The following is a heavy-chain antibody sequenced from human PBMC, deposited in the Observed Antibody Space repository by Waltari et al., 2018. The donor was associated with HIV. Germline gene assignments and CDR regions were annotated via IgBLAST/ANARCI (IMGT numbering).Heavy chain of an antibody. CDR3: AKALQEGHPIFQLMDY. CDR2: ISYDGGNK. Sequence: QVQLVESGGGVVQPGRALRLSCVASGCTFSSYGTHWVRQAPGKGLEWVAAISYDGGNKHYADSVKGRFTISRDNSKNTLYLQMNSLRAEDTAVYYCAKALQEGHPIFQLMDYWGQGTLVTVSS. J-gene: IGHJ4*02. CDR1: GCTFSSYG. D-gene: IGHD3-9*01. V-gene: IGHV3-30*18.